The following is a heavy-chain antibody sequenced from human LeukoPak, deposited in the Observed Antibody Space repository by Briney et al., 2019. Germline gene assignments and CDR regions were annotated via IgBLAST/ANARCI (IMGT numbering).Heavy chain of an antibody. J-gene: IGHJ3*02. CDR2: IYTSGST. V-gene: IGHV4-59*10. Sequence: SETLSLTCAVYGGSFSGYYWSWIRQPAGKGLERIGRIYTSGSTNYNPSLKSRVTMSADTSKNQFSLKLSSVTAADTAVYYCARFRGARDAFDIWGQGTMVTVSS. D-gene: IGHD1-26*01. CDR3: ARFRGARDAFDI. CDR1: GGSFSGYY.